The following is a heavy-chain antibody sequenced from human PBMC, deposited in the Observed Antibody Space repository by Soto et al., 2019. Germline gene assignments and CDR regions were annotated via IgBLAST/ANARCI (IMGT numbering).Heavy chain of an antibody. D-gene: IGHD6-19*01. CDR2: IYSGANT. Sequence: GGSLRLSCAASGFAVSSNYISWVRQAPGKGLEWVSFIYSGANTYYADSVKGRFTISRDSSKNALYLQMNSLTAEDTAMYYCARGWPGLDCWGQGTLVTVSS. CDR1: GFAVSSNY. J-gene: IGHJ4*02. CDR3: ARGWPGLDC. V-gene: IGHV3-53*01.